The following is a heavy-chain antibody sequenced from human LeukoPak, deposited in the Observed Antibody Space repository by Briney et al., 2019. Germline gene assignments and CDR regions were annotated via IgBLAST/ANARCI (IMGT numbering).Heavy chain of an antibody. CDR3: ARAHYSSGHYSN. CDR1: GGSISSYY. J-gene: IGHJ4*02. CDR2: IYYSGST. D-gene: IGHD3-22*01. V-gene: IGHV4-59*01. Sequence: SETLSLTCTVSGGSISSYYWSWIRQPPGKGLELIGYIYYSGSTNHNPSLKSRATISVDTSKNQFSLKLSSVTAADTAVHYCARAHYSSGHYSNWGQGTLVTVSS.